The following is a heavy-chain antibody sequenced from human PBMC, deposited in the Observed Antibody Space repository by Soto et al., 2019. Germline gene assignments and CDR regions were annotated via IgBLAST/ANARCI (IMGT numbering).Heavy chain of an antibody. CDR3: ARDAGYCNSVSCYPYNMDV. J-gene: IGHJ6*02. D-gene: IGHD2-15*01. CDR2: IYYSGNT. CDR1: GESISSGDHY. V-gene: IGHV4-30-4*01. Sequence: SETLSLSCTVSGESISSGDHYWSWVRQSPGEGLEWIGFIYYSGNTYYNPSLKSRVSMSVDTSNNQFSLKLNSVTAADTAVYYCARDAGYCNSVSCYPYNMDVWGQGTTVTVSS.